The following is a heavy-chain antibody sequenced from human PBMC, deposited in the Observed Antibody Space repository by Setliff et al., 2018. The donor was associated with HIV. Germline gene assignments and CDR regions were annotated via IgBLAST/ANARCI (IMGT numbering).Heavy chain of an antibody. CDR3: ARTPEDYDQYFFDR. D-gene: IGHD3-22*01. CDR2: IYFTGSS. Sequence: PSETLSLTCTVSGGSISTYYWSWIRQPPGKGLEWIGSIYFTGSSDNNPSLKSRVTLSVDTSKHQFSLKLSSVTAADTAVYYCARTPEDYDQYFFDRWGQGTLVTVSS. CDR1: GGSISTYY. V-gene: IGHV4-59*08. J-gene: IGHJ4*02.